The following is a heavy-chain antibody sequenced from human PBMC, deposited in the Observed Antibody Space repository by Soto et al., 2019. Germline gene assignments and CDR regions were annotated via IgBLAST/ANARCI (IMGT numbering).Heavy chain of an antibody. Sequence: QVQLQQWGAGLLKPSETLSLTCAVYGGSFSGYYWSWIRQPPRKGLEWIVEINHSGSTNYNPSLKILVTISVDTYKNQFSVKLSSVTAADTAVYYCARGEIAAGTFRVDYFDYWGQGTLVTVSS. V-gene: IGHV4-34*01. CDR2: INHSGST. CDR1: GGSFSGYY. D-gene: IGHD6-13*01. J-gene: IGHJ4*02. CDR3: ARGEIAAGTFRVDYFDY.